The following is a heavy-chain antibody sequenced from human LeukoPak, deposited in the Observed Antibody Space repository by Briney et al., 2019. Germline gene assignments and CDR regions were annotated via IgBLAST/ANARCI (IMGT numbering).Heavy chain of an antibody. J-gene: IGHJ4*02. CDR2: ISRSGSSI. D-gene: IGHD4-17*01. V-gene: IGHV3-48*02. CDR3: TITGGPTVTAFDL. CDR1: GFSFSSYS. Sequence: GGSLRLSCAASGFSFSSYSMNWVRQAPGKGLEWVAYISRSGSSIYYADSVEGRFTISRDNAKSSLYLQMSSVRDGDTAVYYCTITGGPTVTAFDLWGQGILVTVSS.